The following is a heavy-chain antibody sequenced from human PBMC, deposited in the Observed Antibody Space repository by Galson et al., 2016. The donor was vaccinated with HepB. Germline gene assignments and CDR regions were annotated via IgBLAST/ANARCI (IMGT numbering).Heavy chain of an antibody. CDR1: DYTLTNYG. J-gene: IGHJ4*02. CDR2: LSANSGNT. Sequence: SVKVSCKASDYTLTNYGISWVRQAPGQGLEWMGWLSANSGNTHYAQKFQGRVTMTTDTSTTTAYMELRSLRSDDTAVYYCAAGKSEIYGRHYFDYWGQGTLVTVSS. V-gene: IGHV1-18*04. CDR3: AAGKSEIYGRHYFDY. D-gene: IGHD4-17*01.